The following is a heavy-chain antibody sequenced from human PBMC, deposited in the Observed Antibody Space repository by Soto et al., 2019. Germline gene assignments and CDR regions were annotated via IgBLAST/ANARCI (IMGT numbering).Heavy chain of an antibody. CDR3: AKGDDCWSGYQY. J-gene: IGHJ3*01. CDR1: GFTFSSYA. D-gene: IGHD3-3*01. Sequence: EVQLLESGGGLVQPGGSLRLSCAASGFTFSSYAMRWVRQAPGKGLEWVSAISGSGGSTYYADSVKGRFTISRDNSKNPLYLQMNSLRDEDTAVYYCAKGDDCWSGYQYWGQGTMVTVSS. V-gene: IGHV3-23*01. CDR2: ISGSGGST.